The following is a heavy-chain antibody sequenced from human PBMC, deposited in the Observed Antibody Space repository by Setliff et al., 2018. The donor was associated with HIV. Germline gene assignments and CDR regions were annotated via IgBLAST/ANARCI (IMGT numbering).Heavy chain of an antibody. CDR2: IYYTGSS. J-gene: IGHJ4*02. D-gene: IGHD6-25*01. CDR1: GASISEYF. Sequence: PSETLSLTCTVSGASISEYFWSWIRQSPGRRPEWIGHIYYTGSSKYSPSLKSRVTMSVDMARNQFSLNLTSVTAADTAVYYCARHDFNSGVNGRIFDIWGQGTLVT. V-gene: IGHV4-59*08. CDR3: ARHDFNSGVNGRIFDI.